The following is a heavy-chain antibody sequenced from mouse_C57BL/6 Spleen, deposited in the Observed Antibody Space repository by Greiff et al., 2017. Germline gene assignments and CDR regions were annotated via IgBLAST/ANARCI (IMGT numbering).Heavy chain of an antibody. CDR2: IYPGDGDT. CDR3: AMAPAYYGSSPFAY. V-gene: IGHV1-82*01. D-gene: IGHD1-1*01. Sequence: VMLVESGPELVKPGASVKISCKASGYAFSSSWMNWVKQRPGKGLEWIGRIYPGDGDTNYNGQFKGKATLTADKSSGTAYMQLSSLTSKDSAVYVRAMAPAYYGSSPFAYWGQGTLVTVSA. CDR1: GYAFSSSW. J-gene: IGHJ3*01.